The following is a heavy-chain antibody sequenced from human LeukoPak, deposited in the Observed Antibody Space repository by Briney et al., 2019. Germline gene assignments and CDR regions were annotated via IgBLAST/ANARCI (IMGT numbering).Heavy chain of an antibody. CDR1: GGSISSSSYY. Sequence: PETLSLTCTVSGGSISSSSYYWGWIRQPPGKGLEWIGSIYYSGSTYYNPSLKSRVTISVDTSKNQFSLKLSSVTAADTAVYYCARQPFCSSTSCYLAGYYYMDVWGKGTTVTVSS. D-gene: IGHD2-2*01. V-gene: IGHV4-39*01. CDR2: IYYSGST. CDR3: ARQPFCSSTSCYLAGYYYMDV. J-gene: IGHJ6*03.